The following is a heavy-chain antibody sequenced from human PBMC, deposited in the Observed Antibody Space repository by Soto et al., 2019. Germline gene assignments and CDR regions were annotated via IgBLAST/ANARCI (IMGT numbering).Heavy chain of an antibody. J-gene: IGHJ3*02. CDR2: IYPGDSDT. CDR3: AIDATTAMVTHDAFDI. V-gene: IGHV5-51*01. CDR1: GYSFTSCW. D-gene: IGHD5-18*01. Sequence: GESLKISCKGSGYSFTSCWIGWVRQMPGKGLEWMGIIYPGDSDTRYSPSFQGQVTISADKSISTAYLQWSSLKASDTAMYYCAIDATTAMVTHDAFDIWGQGTMVTVSS.